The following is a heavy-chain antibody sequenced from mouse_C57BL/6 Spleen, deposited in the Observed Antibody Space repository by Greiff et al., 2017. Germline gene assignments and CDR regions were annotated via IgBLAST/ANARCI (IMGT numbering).Heavy chain of an antibody. CDR2: FHPYNDAT. V-gene: IGHV1-47*01. D-gene: IGHD2-1*01. CDR3: ARRGDYGNNVWFAY. Sequence: VQLQQSGAELVKPGASVKLSCKASGYTFTTYPIEWMKQNHGKSLEWIGNFHPYNDATKYNEKFKGKAPLTVAKSSSTVYMELSRLTSEDSAVYYCARRGDYGNNVWFAYWGQGTLVTVSA. J-gene: IGHJ3*01. CDR1: GYTFTTYP.